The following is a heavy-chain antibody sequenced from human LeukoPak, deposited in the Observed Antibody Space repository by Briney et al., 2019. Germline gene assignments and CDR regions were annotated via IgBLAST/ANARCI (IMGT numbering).Heavy chain of an antibody. Sequence: SETLSLTCAVYGGSFSGYYWSWIRQPPGKVLEWIGEINHSGSTNYNPSLKSRVTISVDTSKNQFSLKLSSVTAADTAVYYCARGRDSSGHKGQAFDYWGQGTLVTVSS. CDR3: ARGRDSSGHKGQAFDY. J-gene: IGHJ4*02. CDR1: GGSFSGYY. CDR2: INHSGST. V-gene: IGHV4-34*01. D-gene: IGHD3-22*01.